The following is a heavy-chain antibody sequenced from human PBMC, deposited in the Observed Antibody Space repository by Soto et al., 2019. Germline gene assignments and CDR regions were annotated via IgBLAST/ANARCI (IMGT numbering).Heavy chain of an antibody. CDR3: TGGDIAGDFDY. D-gene: IGHD5-12*01. Sequence: DVQLVESGGGLVKPGGSLRLSCVASGFTFSNAWMNWVRQAPGKGLEWVGRIKLTVDGGSTSYAAPVKGRFTLSRDDSKNTLYLQMNSLKTDVTAVYYCTGGDIAGDFDYWGQGTLVTVSS. J-gene: IGHJ4*02. CDR1: GFTFSNAW. V-gene: IGHV3-15*01. CDR2: IKLTVDGGST.